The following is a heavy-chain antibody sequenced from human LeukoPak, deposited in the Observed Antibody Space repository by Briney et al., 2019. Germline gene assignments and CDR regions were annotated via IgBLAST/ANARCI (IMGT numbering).Heavy chain of an antibody. CDR3: ARESRAAAAAFDI. D-gene: IGHD6-13*01. CDR2: FNPNSGGT. Sequence: ASVKVSCKASGYTFTAYYIHWVRQAPGQGLEWMGWFNPNSGGTNYAQEFQGRVTMTRDTSISTAYMELSRLRSDDTAVYYCARESRAAAAAFDIWGQGTMVTVSS. CDR1: GYTFTAYY. J-gene: IGHJ3*02. V-gene: IGHV1-2*02.